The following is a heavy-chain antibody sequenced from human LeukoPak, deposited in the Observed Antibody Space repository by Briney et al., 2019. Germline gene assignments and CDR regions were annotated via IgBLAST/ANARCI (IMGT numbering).Heavy chain of an antibody. CDR3: ARVSTYSSGWYPQALFDY. Sequence: SETLSLTCTVSGGSISSYYWSWIRQPPGKGLEWIGYIYYSGSTYYNPSLKSRVTISVDTSKNQFSLKLSSVTAADTAVYYCARVSTYSSGWYPQALFDYWGQGTLVTVSS. CDR2: IYYSGST. V-gene: IGHV4-59*12. J-gene: IGHJ4*02. CDR1: GGSISSYY. D-gene: IGHD6-19*01.